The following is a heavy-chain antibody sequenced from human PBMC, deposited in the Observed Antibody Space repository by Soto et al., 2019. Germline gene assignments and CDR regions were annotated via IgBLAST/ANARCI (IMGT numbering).Heavy chain of an antibody. CDR3: ARGPSGDKVHY. CDR2: IFDSGTT. Sequence: SETLSLTCAVYGGSFSGYYWSWIRQPPGEGLEWIGHIFDSGTTYTNPSLRSQVAISLDTSKNHFSLTLSSVTAADTAVYYCARGPSGDKVHYWGQGALVNVSS. D-gene: IGHD7-27*01. CDR1: GGSFSGYY. J-gene: IGHJ4*02. V-gene: IGHV4-34*01.